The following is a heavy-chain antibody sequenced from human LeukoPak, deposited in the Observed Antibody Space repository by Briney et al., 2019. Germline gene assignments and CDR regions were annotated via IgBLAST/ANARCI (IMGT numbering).Heavy chain of an antibody. Sequence: PGGSLRLSCAASGFTFSSYAMSWVRQAPGKGLEWVSAISGSGGSTYYADSVKGRFTISRDNSKNTLYLQMNSLRAEDTAVYYCAKYYYDSSGYYNYFDYWGQGTLVTVSS. CDR2: ISGSGGST. J-gene: IGHJ4*02. CDR1: GFTFSSYA. V-gene: IGHV3-23*01. CDR3: AKYYYDSSGYYNYFDY. D-gene: IGHD3-22*01.